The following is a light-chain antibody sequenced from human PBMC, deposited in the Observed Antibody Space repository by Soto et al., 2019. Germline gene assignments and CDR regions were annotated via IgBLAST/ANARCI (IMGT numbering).Light chain of an antibody. Sequence: ELVMTQSPATLSVSPGERATLSCRASQSVSYNLAWYQQKPGQGPRLLIYGAFTRATGIPARFSGSGSGTEFTLTISSLQSEDFAVYYCQQYKNWPPLTFGGGTKVAIK. V-gene: IGKV3-15*01. J-gene: IGKJ4*01. CDR1: QSVSYN. CDR3: QQYKNWPPLT. CDR2: GAF.